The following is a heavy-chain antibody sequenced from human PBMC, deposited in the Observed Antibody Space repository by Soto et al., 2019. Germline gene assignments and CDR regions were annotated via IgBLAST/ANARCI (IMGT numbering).Heavy chain of an antibody. V-gene: IGHV3-30*18. CDR2: ISYDGSNK. CDR1: GFTFSSYG. Sequence: PGGSLRLSCAASGFTFSSYGMHWVRQAPGKGLEWVAVISYDGSNKYYADSVKSRFTISRDNSKNTLYLQMNSLRAEDTSVYYCAKGLGVVVVITSIPFDYWGQGTLVTVSS. J-gene: IGHJ4*02. D-gene: IGHD3-22*01. CDR3: AKGLGVVVVITSIPFDY.